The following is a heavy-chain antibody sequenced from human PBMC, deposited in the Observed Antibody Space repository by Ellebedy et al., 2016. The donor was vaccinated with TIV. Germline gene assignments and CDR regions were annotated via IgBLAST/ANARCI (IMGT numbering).Heavy chain of an antibody. D-gene: IGHD6-13*01. V-gene: IGHV1-18*04. CDR1: GYTFTSYG. J-gene: IGHJ6*02. CDR2: ISAYNGNT. Sequence: ASVKVSCKASGYTFTSYGISWVRQAPGQGLEWMGWISAYNGNTNYAQKLQGRVTMTTDTSTSTAYMELRSLRSDDTAVYYCATSSSWSPPYYYYGMDVWGQGTTVTVSS. CDR3: ATSSSWSPPYYYYGMDV.